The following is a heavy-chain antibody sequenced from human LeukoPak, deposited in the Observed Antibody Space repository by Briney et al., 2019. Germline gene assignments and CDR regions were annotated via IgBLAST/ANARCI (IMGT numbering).Heavy chain of an antibody. Sequence: PSETLSLTCTVSGGSISSYYWSWIRQPPGKGLEWIGEINHSGSTNYNPSLKSRVTISVDTSKNQFSLKLSSVTAADTAVYYCARGRSGTPYFDYWGQGTLVTVSS. J-gene: IGHJ4*02. V-gene: IGHV4-34*01. CDR3: ARGRSGTPYFDY. D-gene: IGHD1-26*01. CDR1: GGSISSYY. CDR2: INHSGST.